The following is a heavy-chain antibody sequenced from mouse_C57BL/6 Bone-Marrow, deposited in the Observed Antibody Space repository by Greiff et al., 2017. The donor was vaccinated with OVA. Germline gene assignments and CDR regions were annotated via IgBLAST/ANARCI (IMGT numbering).Heavy chain of an antibody. D-gene: IGHD1-1*01. Sequence: VQLQQPGAELVMPGASVKLSCKASGYTFTSYWMHWVKQRPGQGLEWIGEIDPSDSYTNYNQQFKGKSTLTVDKSSSTAYMQLSSLTSEDSAVYYCARELPHYYGSSYWYFDVWGTGTTVTVSS. CDR3: ARELPHYYGSSYWYFDV. CDR2: IDPSDSYT. CDR1: GYTFTSYW. V-gene: IGHV1-69*01. J-gene: IGHJ1*03.